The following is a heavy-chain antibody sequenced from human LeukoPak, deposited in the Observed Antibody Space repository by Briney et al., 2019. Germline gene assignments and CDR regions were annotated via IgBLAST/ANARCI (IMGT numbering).Heavy chain of an antibody. CDR2: INHSGST. D-gene: IGHD6-19*01. CDR3: ARGPAADSSGWYGTDY. V-gene: IGHV4-34*01. Sequence: SETLSLTCAVYGGSFSGYYWSWIRQPPGKGLEWIGEINHSGSTNYNPSLKSRVTISLDTSKNQFSLKLSSVTAADTAVYYCARGPAADSSGWYGTDYWGQGTLVTVSS. J-gene: IGHJ4*02. CDR1: GGSFSGYY.